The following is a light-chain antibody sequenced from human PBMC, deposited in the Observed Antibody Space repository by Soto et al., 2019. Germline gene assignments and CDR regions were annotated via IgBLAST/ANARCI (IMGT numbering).Light chain of an antibody. J-gene: IGLJ2*01. CDR3: SSYTSTSTPVV. CDR1: SSDIGGYDY. V-gene: IGLV2-14*01. Sequence: QSALTQPASVSGSPGQSITISCTGTSSDIGGYDYVSWYQHKPGKAPKLMIYEVTNRPSGVSDRFSGSKSGNTASLTISGLQAEDEADYYCSSYTSTSTPVVFGGGTKVTVL. CDR2: EVT.